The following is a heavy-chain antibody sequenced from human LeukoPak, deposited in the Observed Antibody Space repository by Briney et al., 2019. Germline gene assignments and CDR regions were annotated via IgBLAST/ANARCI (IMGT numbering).Heavy chain of an antibody. D-gene: IGHD5-18*01. CDR1: GVSISSYY. V-gene: IGHV4-59*01. CDR2: IYYSGST. J-gene: IGHJ4*02. Sequence: SETLSLTCTASGVSISSYYWSWIRQPPGKGLEWIGYIYYSGSTNYNPSLKSRVTISVDTSKNQFSLKLSSVTAADTAVYYCARGLTAMVLPFDYWGQGTLVTVSS. CDR3: ARGLTAMVLPFDY.